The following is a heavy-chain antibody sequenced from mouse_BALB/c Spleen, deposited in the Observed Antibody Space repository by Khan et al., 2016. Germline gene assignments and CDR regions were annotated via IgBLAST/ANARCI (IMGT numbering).Heavy chain of an antibody. CDR2: IWAGGSA. CDR1: GFSLTSYG. V-gene: IGHV2-9*02. J-gene: IGHJ2*01. D-gene: IGHD1-3*01. Sequence: VELVESGPGLVAPSQSLSITCTVSGFSLTSYGVHWVRQPPGKGLEWLGVIWAGGSANYNSALMSRLSISKDNPKSQVFLKMNSLQTDDTAIYYCARLEDIWGQGTTLTVSS. CDR3: ARLEDI.